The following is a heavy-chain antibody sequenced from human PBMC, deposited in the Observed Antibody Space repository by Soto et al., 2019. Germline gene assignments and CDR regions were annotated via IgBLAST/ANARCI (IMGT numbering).Heavy chain of an antibody. Sequence: ASVKVSCXASGYTFTNHAIHWVRQAPGQGLEWMGWINAGKGDTKYPQRFQGRVTITRDTSASTAYMELSSLRSEDTAVYYCARNILGGTTDYWGPGTLVTVSS. CDR1: GYTFTNHA. D-gene: IGHD1-7*01. CDR2: INAGKGDT. V-gene: IGHV1-3*01. CDR3: ARNILGGTTDY. J-gene: IGHJ4*02.